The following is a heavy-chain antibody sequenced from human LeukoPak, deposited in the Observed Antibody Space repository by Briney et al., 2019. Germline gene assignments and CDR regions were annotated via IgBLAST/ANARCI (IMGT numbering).Heavy chain of an antibody. V-gene: IGHV1-2*02. J-gene: IGHJ4*02. CDR3: ARDRQLVPH. CDR2: INPNSGGT. D-gene: IGHD6-13*01. Sequence: ASVKVSCKASGYTFTGYYMHWVRQAPGQGLEWMGWINPNSGGTNYAQKFQGRVTITADESTSTAYMELSSLRSEDTAVYYCARDRQLVPHWGQGTLVTVSS. CDR1: GYTFTGYY.